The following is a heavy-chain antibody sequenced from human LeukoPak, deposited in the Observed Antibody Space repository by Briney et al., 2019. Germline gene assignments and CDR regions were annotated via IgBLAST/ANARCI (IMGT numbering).Heavy chain of an antibody. V-gene: IGHV3-21*01. CDR2: ISSSSSYI. Sequence: PGGSLRLSCAASGFTFSSYSMNWVRQAPGKGLEWVSSISSSSSYIYYADSVKGRFTISRDNAKNSLYLQMNSLRAEDTAVYYCARAHSSGYYYTRRFDYWGQGTLVTVSS. CDR3: ARAHSSGYYYTRRFDY. J-gene: IGHJ4*02. CDR1: GFTFSSYS. D-gene: IGHD3-22*01.